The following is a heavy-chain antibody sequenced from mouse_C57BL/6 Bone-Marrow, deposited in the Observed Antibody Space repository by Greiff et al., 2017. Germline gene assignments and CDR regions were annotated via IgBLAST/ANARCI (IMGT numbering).Heavy chain of an antibody. CDR2: ISSGSSTI. CDR1: GFTFSDYG. Sequence: DVQLQESGGGLVKPGGSLTLSCAASGFTFSDYGMHWVRQAPEKGLEWVAYISSGSSTIYYADTVKGRFTISRDNAKNTLFLQMTSLRSEDTAMYYCARGEDGYPLYFDVWGTGTTVTVSS. CDR3: ARGEDGYPLYFDV. V-gene: IGHV5-17*01. J-gene: IGHJ1*03. D-gene: IGHD2-3*01.